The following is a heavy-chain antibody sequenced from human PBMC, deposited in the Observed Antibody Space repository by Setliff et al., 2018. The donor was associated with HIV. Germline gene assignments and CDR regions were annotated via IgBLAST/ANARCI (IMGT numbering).Heavy chain of an antibody. J-gene: IGHJ3*01. CDR1: GGAFNDFY. V-gene: IGHV4-34*01. CDR2: IDHSGST. D-gene: IGHD6-19*01. CDR3: ARFSSTGWRRAFDV. Sequence: SETLSLTCAVYGGAFNDFYWGWIRQPPGKGLEWIGEIDHSGSTNNNPSLKSRLTISVDTSKKQFSLRLTSLTAADTAVYFCARFSSTGWRRAFDVWGQGTKFTVSS.